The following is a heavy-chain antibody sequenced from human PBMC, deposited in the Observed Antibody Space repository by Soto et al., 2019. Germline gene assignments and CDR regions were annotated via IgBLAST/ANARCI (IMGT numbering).Heavy chain of an antibody. J-gene: IGHJ6*03. D-gene: IGHD3-3*01. CDR2: ISAYNGNT. V-gene: IGHV1-18*01. CDR1: GYTFTSYG. Sequence: GASVKVSCKASGYTFTSYGISWVRQAPGQGLEWMGWISAYNGNTNYAQKLQGRVTMTTDTSTSTAYMELRSLRSDDTAVYYCARVSGYLSDYYMDVWGKGTTVTVSS. CDR3: ARVSGYLSDYYMDV.